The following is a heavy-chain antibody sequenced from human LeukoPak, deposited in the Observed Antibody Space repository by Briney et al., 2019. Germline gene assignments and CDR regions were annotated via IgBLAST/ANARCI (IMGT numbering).Heavy chain of an antibody. CDR1: GYTFTSYD. J-gene: IGHJ6*02. CDR3: ARDDSSGRPYYYYYYGMDV. CDR2: MNPNSGNT. V-gene: IGHV1-8*01. D-gene: IGHD3-22*01. Sequence: ASVKVSCKASGYTFTSYDINWVRQATGQGLEWMGWMNPNSGNTGYAQKFQGRVTITADESTSTAYMELSSLRSEDTAVYYCARDDSSGRPYYYYYYGMDVWGQGTTVTVSS.